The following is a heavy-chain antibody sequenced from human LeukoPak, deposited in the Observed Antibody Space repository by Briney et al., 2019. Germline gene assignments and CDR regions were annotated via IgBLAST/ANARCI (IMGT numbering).Heavy chain of an antibody. CDR3: AASTEAAGSD. J-gene: IGHJ4*02. V-gene: IGHV3-7*03. CDR2: IKQDGSVK. D-gene: IGHD6-13*01. CDR1: GFTFSKFW. Sequence: GGSLRLSCAASGFTFSKFWMSWVRQAPGKGLKWVANIKQDGSVKYYVDSVKGRFTISRDNAENSLYLQMNSLRVEDTAVYYCAASTEAAGSDWGQGTLVTVSS.